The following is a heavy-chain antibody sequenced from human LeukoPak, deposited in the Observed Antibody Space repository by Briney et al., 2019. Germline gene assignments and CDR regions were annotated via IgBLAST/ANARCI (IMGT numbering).Heavy chain of an antibody. J-gene: IGHJ6*03. D-gene: IGHD6-13*01. V-gene: IGHV1-69*05. Sequence: SVKVSXEASGGTFGSYAISWVRQAPGQGLEWMGRIIPIFGTANYAQKFQGRVTITTDESTSTAYMELSSLRSEDTAVYYCATRELVQDYYYMDVWGKGTTVTVSS. CDR1: GGTFGSYA. CDR3: ATRELVQDYYYMDV. CDR2: IIPIFGTA.